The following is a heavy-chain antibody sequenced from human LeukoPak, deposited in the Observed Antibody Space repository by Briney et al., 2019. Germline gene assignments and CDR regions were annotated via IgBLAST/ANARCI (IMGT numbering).Heavy chain of an antibody. Sequence: GGSLRLSCAASGFTFSSYALHWVRQAPGKGLEWVAVISYDGSNKYYADSVKGRFTISRDNYKNTLYLQMNSLRAEDTAVYYCARDSIAVDGTSGFDYWGQGTLVTVCS. CDR2: ISYDGSNK. CDR1: GFTFSSYA. J-gene: IGHJ4*02. CDR3: ARDSIAVDGTSGFDY. V-gene: IGHV3-30-3*01. D-gene: IGHD6-19*01.